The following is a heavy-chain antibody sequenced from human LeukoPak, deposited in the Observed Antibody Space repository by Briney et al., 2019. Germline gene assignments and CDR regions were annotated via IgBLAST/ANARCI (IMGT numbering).Heavy chain of an antibody. CDR3: ARSLALGVPVADY. Sequence: ASVKVSCKASGYTFTNYAISWMRRAPGQGLELMGWISAYDGNTNYAQKLQGRVTMTTDTSTSTAYMGLKSLRSDDTAVYYCARSLALGVPVADYWGQGTLVTVSS. D-gene: IGHD2-15*01. V-gene: IGHV1-18*01. CDR2: ISAYDGNT. CDR1: GYTFTNYA. J-gene: IGHJ4*02.